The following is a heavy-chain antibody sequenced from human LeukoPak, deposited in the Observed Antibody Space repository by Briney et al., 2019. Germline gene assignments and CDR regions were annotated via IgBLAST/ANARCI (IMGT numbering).Heavy chain of an antibody. CDR1: GGSISSYY. Sequence: SETLSLTCTVSGGSISSYYWSWIRQPPGKGLEWIGYIYYSGSTNYNPSLKSRVTISVDTSKNQFSLRLSSVTAVDTAVYYCARSGNYYGSYYYYYYMDVWGKGTTVTVSS. V-gene: IGHV4-59*12. J-gene: IGHJ6*03. D-gene: IGHD3-10*01. CDR2: IYYSGST. CDR3: ARSGNYYGSYYYYYYMDV.